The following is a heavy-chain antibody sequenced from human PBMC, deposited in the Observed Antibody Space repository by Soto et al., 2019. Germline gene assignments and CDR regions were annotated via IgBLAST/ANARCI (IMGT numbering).Heavy chain of an antibody. D-gene: IGHD3-10*01. CDR1: GGSISSYY. J-gene: IGHJ4*02. CDR3: ARAHMVRGVTLFFDY. V-gene: IGHV4-59*01. CDR2: IYYSGST. Sequence: PSETLSLTCTVSGGSISSYYWSWIRQPPGKGLEWIGYIYYSGSTNYNPSLKSRVTISVDTSKNQFSLKLSSVTAADTAVYYCARAHMVRGVTLFFDYWGQGTLVTVSS.